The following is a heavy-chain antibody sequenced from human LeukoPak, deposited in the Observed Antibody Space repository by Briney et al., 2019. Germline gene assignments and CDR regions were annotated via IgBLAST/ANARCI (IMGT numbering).Heavy chain of an antibody. CDR1: GFTFSDYY. D-gene: IGHD6-19*01. Sequence: GGSLRLYCAASGFTFSDYYMSWLRQAPGKGLEWLSYISRSGSTIYYAESVKGRFTISRDNAKNSLYLQMNSPRAEDTAVYYCARTSIGWYTFDYWGQGALVTVSS. CDR3: ARTSIGWYTFDY. CDR2: ISRSGSTI. V-gene: IGHV3-11*01. J-gene: IGHJ4*02.